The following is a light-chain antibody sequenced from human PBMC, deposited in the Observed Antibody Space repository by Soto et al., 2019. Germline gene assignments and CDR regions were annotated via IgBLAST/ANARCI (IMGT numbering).Light chain of an antibody. V-gene: IGLV1-44*01. CDR1: SSNIGSNT. Sequence: QSVLTQPPSVSGTPGQRVTISCSGSSSNIGSNTVNWYQQFPGTAPRLLIYSSYQRPSGVPDRFSGSKSGNTASLTVSGLQAEDEADYYCSSYGGNNNVVFGGGTKLTVL. CDR2: SSY. CDR3: SSYGGNNNVV. J-gene: IGLJ3*02.